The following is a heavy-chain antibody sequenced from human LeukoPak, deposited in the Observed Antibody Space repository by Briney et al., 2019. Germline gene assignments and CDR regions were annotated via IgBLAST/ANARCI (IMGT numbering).Heavy chain of an antibody. D-gene: IGHD6-13*01. J-gene: IGHJ3*02. CDR1: GFTFSSYA. V-gene: IGHV3-23*01. CDR3: ARDQQQLGLSENDAFDI. Sequence: GGSLRLSCAASGFTFSSYAMSWVRQAPGKGLEWVSAISGSGGSTYYADSVKGRFTISRDNAKNSLYLQMNSLRAEDTAVYYCARDQQQLGLSENDAFDIWGQGTMVTVSS. CDR2: ISGSGGST.